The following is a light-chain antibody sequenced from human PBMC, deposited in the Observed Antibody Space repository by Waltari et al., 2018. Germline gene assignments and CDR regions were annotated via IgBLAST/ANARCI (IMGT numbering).Light chain of an antibody. CDR2: DDT. CDR3: QVWDINNDQVV. V-gene: IGLV3-21*02. J-gene: IGLJ2*01. Sequence: YVVTQPTSVSVAPGQTARITCGGNDIRSQSVHWYQQKPGQAPLLIVYDDTDRPSGIPERFSGANSGNAATLTSSSVEAGDEADYYCQVWDINNDQVVFGGGTKVTVL. CDR1: DIRSQS.